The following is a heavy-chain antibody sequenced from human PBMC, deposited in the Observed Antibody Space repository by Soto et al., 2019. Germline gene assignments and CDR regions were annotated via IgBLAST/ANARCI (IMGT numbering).Heavy chain of an antibody. J-gene: IGHJ4*02. D-gene: IGHD6-19*01. CDR3: AKVSSGWYSNFDY. CDR1: GFTFSTYA. V-gene: IGHV3-23*01. CDR2: ISASGGST. Sequence: GGSLRLSCAASGFTFSTYAMTWVRQAPGKGLEWVSAISASGGSTYYADSVKGRFTISRDNSKNTLYLQMNSLRVEDTAVYYCAKVSSGWYSNFDYWGQGTLVTVSS.